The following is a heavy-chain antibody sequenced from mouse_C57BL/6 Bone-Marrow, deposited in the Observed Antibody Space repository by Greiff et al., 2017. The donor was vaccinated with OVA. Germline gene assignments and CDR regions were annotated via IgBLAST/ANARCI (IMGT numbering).Heavy chain of an antibody. V-gene: IGHV5-4*01. CDR1: GFTFSSYA. CDR3: ERVNYYGSSIRGFAY. D-gene: IGHD1-1*01. CDR2: INDGGSYT. J-gene: IGHJ3*01. Sequence: EVQLMESGGGLVKPGGSLKLSCAASGFTFSSYAMSWVRQTPEKSLEWVGTINDGGSYTYYPANVQGRSTISRDNAKNNLYLQMSHLKSEDTAMYYCERVNYYGSSIRGFAYWGQGTLVTVSA.